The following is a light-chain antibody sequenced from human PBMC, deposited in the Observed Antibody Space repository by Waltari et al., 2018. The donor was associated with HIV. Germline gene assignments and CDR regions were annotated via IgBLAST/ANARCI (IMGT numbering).Light chain of an antibody. CDR2: GDN. CDR1: YSNIGNNY. V-gene: IGLV1-51*01. CDR3: GTWGGSMSVV. J-gene: IGLJ3*02. Sequence: QSVLTQPPSVSAAPGQSVTISCSGSYSNIGNNYVSWYRQFPGTVAKLLIYGDNNGPSGMPYRFAGCKYGTSATRGITGLQTGDEADYYCGTWGGSMSVVFGGGTKLTVL.